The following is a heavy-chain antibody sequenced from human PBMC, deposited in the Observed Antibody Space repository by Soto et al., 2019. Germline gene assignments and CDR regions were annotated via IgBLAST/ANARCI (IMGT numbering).Heavy chain of an antibody. J-gene: IGHJ6*02. Sequence: SGPTLVNPTQTLTLTCTFSGFSLSTSGVGVGWIRQPPGKALEWLALIYWDDDKRYSPSLKSRLTITKDTSKNQVVLTMTNMDPVDTATYYCAHSRIKDDILTGYYSRYYYYGMDVWGQGTKVTVS. CDR1: GFSLSTSGVG. CDR2: IYWDDDK. CDR3: AHSRIKDDILTGYYSRYYYYGMDV. V-gene: IGHV2-5*02. D-gene: IGHD3-9*01.